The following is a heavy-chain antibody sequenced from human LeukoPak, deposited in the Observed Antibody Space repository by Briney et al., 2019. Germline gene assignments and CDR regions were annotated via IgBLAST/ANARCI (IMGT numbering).Heavy chain of an antibody. CDR1: GGSIGSYY. Sequence: SETLSLTCTVSGGSIGSYYWSWIRQPPGKGLEWIGYIYYRDTTNYNPSLKSRVIISVDTSKNQFSLKLSSVTAADTAVYYCARTKVRGRFDYWGQGTLVTVSS. V-gene: IGHV4-59*08. CDR2: IYYRDTT. CDR3: ARTKVRGRFDY. D-gene: IGHD3-10*01. J-gene: IGHJ4*02.